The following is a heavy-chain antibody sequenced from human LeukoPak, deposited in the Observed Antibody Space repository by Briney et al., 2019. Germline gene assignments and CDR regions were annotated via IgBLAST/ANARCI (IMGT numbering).Heavy chain of an antibody. V-gene: IGHV5-51*01. D-gene: IGHD3-3*01. J-gene: IGHJ3*02. CDR2: IYPGDSDT. Sequence: HGESLNISCKASGYSFTSYWIGWVRQMPGKGLEWMGIIYPGDSDTRYSPSFQGQVTISADKSISTSFLQWSSMKASDTAMYYCARRITIFGVVTLDAFDIWGQGTMVTVSS. CDR1: GYSFTSYW. CDR3: ARRITIFGVVTLDAFDI.